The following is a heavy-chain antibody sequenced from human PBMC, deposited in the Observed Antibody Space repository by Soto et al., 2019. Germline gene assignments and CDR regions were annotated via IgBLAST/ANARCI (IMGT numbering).Heavy chain of an antibody. Sequence: QVQQQQSDPGMVMVLKPSETLSLTCNDSGGSISSHYWNWIRQPPGQGLEWIGQLSFFGTATYNSSLESRATISVETSKKQISLNLSSVTAADTAVYYCARSKRWDSNIAADYWDQGTLVIVSS. J-gene: IGHJ4*02. V-gene: IGHV4-59*11. D-gene: IGHD6-13*01. CDR1: GGSISSHY. CDR2: LSFFGTA. CDR3: ARSKRWDSNIAADY.